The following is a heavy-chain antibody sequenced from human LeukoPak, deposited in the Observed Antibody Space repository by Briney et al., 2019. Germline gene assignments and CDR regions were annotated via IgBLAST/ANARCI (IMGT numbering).Heavy chain of an antibody. CDR2: ISSSGSTI. Sequence: GGSLRLSCAASGFTFSDYYMSWIRQAPGKGLEWVSYISSSGSTIYYADSVKGRFTISRDNAKNSLYLQMNSLRAEDTAVYYCARQDSPDGAPDYAYWFDPWGQGTLVTVSS. CDR3: ARQDSPDGAPDYAYWFDP. D-gene: IGHD4-17*01. V-gene: IGHV3-11*01. J-gene: IGHJ5*02. CDR1: GFTFSDYY.